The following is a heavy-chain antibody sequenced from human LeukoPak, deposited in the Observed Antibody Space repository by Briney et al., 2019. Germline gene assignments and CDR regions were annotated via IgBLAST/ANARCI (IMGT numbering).Heavy chain of an antibody. J-gene: IGHJ4*02. Sequence: GGSLRLSCAASGFTFSSYFMSWVRQAPGKGLEWVANIKKDGSEKYYVDSVKGRFTISRDNAKTSLYLQMNSLRAEDTAVYYCARHLSGVTGYTYGRGIDYWGQGTLVTVSS. D-gene: IGHD5-18*01. CDR3: ARHLSGVTGYTYGRGIDY. CDR1: GFTFSSYF. CDR2: IKKDGSEK. V-gene: IGHV3-7*01.